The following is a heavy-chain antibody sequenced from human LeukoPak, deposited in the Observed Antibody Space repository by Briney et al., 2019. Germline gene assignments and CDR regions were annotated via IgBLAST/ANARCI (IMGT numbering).Heavy chain of an antibody. CDR1: GGSISTYY. CDR3: ARDFAAAL. CDR2: IYYSGST. J-gene: IGHJ4*02. V-gene: IGHV4-59*01. Sequence: SETLSLTCTVFGGSISTYYWSWIRQPPGKGLEWIGYIYYSGSTNYNPSLKSRVTISVDTSKNQFSLKLSSVTAADTAVYYCARDFAAALWGQGTLVTVSS. D-gene: IGHD6-13*01.